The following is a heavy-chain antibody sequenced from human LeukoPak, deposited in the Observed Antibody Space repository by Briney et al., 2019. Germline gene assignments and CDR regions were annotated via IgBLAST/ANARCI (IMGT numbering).Heavy chain of an antibody. Sequence: PGGSLRLSCTASGFIFGDYAMSWVRPAPEKGLEWVDFIRSTAYGATTEYAASVKDRFTISRDDSKGIAYLQMNSLKTDDTAVYYCTRGVYQLLYFDYWGQGALVTVSS. CDR2: IRSTAYGATT. V-gene: IGHV3-49*04. CDR1: GFIFGDYA. CDR3: TRGVYQLLYFDY. J-gene: IGHJ4*02. D-gene: IGHD6-13*01.